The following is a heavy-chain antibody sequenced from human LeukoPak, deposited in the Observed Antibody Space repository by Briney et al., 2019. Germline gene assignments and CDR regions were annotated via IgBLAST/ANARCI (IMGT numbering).Heavy chain of an antibody. CDR3: ARGPPTIFGVVIMDYYYGMDV. CDR1: GYTFTGYY. J-gene: IGHJ6*02. CDR2: INPNSGGT. D-gene: IGHD3-3*01. V-gene: IGHV1-2*02. Sequence: ASVKVSCKASGYTFTGYYMHWVRQAPGQGLEWMGWINPNSGGTNYAQKFQGRVTMTRDTSISTAYMEQSRLRSDDTAVYYCARGPPTIFGVVIMDYYYGMDVWGQGTTVTVSS.